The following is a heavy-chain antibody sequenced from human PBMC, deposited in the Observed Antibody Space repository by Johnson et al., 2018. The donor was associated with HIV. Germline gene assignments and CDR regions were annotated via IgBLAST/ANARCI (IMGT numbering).Heavy chain of an antibody. V-gene: IGHV3-9*01. J-gene: IGHJ3*02. Sequence: VQLVESGGGVVQPGRSLRLSCAASGFTFSSYAMHWVRQAPGKGPEWVSGISWNSGSIGYADSVKGRFTISRDNAKNSLYLQMNSLRAEDTAIYYCAKGLWGGTYPHDANDIWGQGTMVTVSS. D-gene: IGHD1-26*01. CDR3: AKGLWGGTYPHDANDI. CDR2: ISWNSGSI. CDR1: GFTFSSYA.